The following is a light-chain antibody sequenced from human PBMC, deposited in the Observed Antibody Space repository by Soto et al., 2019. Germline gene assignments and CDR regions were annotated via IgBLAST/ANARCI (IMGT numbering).Light chain of an antibody. CDR2: DTS. CDR1: QSVSSS. Sequence: EIVFTQSPVTLSFSPVEGATLSCRASQSVSSSLAWYQQKPGQSPRLLIYDTSNRATGIPARFSGSGSGTDFTLTISSLEPEDFAVYYCQQRSNWRITFGQGTRLEI. CDR3: QQRSNWRIT. J-gene: IGKJ5*01. V-gene: IGKV3-11*01.